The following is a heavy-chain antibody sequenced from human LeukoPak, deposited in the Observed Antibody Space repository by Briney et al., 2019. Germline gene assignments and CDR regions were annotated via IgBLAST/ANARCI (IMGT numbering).Heavy chain of an antibody. J-gene: IGHJ4*02. V-gene: IGHV1-8*01. CDR2: MNPNSGNT. CDR1: GYTFTSYD. D-gene: IGHD2-2*01. Sequence: ASVKVSCKASGYTFTSYDINWVRQATGQGLEWMGWMNPNSGNTCYAQKFQGRVTMTRNTSISTAYMELSSLRSEDTAVYYCARETRYCSSTSCSVFDYWGQGTLVTVSS. CDR3: ARETRYCSSTSCSVFDY.